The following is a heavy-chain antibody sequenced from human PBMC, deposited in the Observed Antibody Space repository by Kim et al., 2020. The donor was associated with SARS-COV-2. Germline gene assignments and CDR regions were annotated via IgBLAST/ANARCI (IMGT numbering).Heavy chain of an antibody. CDR2: IYYSGST. V-gene: IGHV4-39*01. D-gene: IGHD3-22*01. J-gene: IGHJ5*02. Sequence: SETLSLTCTVSGGSISSSSYYWGWIRQPPGKGLEWIGSIYYSGSTYYNPSLKSRVTISVDTSKNQFSLKLSSVTAADTAVYYCARHRYYDSSDNWFDPWGQGTLVTVSS. CDR1: GGSISSSSYY. CDR3: ARHRYYDSSDNWFDP.